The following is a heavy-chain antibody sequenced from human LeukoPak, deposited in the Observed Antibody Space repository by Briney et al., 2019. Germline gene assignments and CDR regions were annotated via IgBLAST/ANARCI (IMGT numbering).Heavy chain of an antibody. V-gene: IGHV3-33*01. D-gene: IGHD3-22*01. Sequence: GGSLRLSCAASGFTFSSYGMHWVRQAPGKGLEWVAVIWYDGSNKYYADSVKGRFTISRDNAKNSLYLQMNSLRDEDTAVYYCARLLPYDSSDWGQGTLVTVSS. CDR3: ARLLPYDSSD. CDR2: IWYDGSNK. J-gene: IGHJ4*02. CDR1: GFTFSSYG.